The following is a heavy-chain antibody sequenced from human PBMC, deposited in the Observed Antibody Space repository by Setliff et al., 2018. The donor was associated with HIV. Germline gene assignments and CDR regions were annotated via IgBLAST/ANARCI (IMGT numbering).Heavy chain of an antibody. CDR3: ARVHSPGAAAATGYFQH. CDR2: INPNSGGT. CDR1: GYTFTGYY. Sequence: ASVKVSCKASGYTFTGYYMHWVRQAPGQGLEWMGRINPNSGGTNYAQEFQGRVTMTRDTSISTAYMELSRLRSDDTAVYYCARVHSPGAAAATGYFQHWGQGTLVTVSS. D-gene: IGHD6-13*01. J-gene: IGHJ1*01. V-gene: IGHV1-2*06.